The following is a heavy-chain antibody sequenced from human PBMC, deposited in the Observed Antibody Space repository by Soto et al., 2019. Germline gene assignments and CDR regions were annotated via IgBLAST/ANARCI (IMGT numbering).Heavy chain of an antibody. D-gene: IGHD1-26*01. CDR1: GFTFSSYG. CDR3: ARVGAGQTVDY. CDR2: IWYDGSNK. J-gene: IGHJ4*02. V-gene: IGHV3-33*01. Sequence: QVQLVESGGGVVQPGRSLRLSCAASGFTFSSYGMHWVRQAPGKGLEWVAVIWYDGSNKYYADSVKGRFTISRDNSKNTLYLQMNSRRAEDTAVYYCARVGAGQTVDYWGQGTLVTVSS.